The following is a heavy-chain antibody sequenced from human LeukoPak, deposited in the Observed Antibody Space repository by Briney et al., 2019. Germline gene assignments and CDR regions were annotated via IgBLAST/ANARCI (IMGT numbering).Heavy chain of an antibody. Sequence: GRSLRLSCAASGFTFSSYAMHWVRQAPGKGLEWVAVISYDGSNKYYADSVKGRFTISRDNSKNTLYLQMNSLRAEDTAVYYCARGGYSYGSPLDYWGQGTLVTVSS. J-gene: IGHJ4*02. CDR1: GFTFSSYA. D-gene: IGHD5-18*01. V-gene: IGHV3-30-3*01. CDR2: ISYDGSNK. CDR3: ARGGYSYGSPLDY.